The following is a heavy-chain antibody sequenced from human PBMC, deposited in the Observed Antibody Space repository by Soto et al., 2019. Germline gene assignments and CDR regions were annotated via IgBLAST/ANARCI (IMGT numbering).Heavy chain of an antibody. J-gene: IGHJ5*02. Sequence: QVQLVQSGAEVKKPGASVKVSCKASGYTFTSYGISWVRQAPGQGLEWMGWISAYNGNTNYAQKLQGRVTMTTDTSSSTAYMELRSLRSDDTAVYYCARAEDIVVVVAATQPNTWFDPWGQGTLVTVSS. CDR3: ARAEDIVVVVAATQPNTWFDP. CDR2: ISAYNGNT. D-gene: IGHD2-15*01. CDR1: GYTFTSYG. V-gene: IGHV1-18*01.